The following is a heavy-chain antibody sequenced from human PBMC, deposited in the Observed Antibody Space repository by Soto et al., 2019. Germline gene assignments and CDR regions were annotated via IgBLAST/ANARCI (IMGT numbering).Heavy chain of an antibody. D-gene: IGHD2-15*01. CDR3: ARLGGFFQALDS. Sequence: QVQLQESGPGLVKPSETLSLTCTVSGGSISPYYWSWIRQPPGKGLEWIGYIYFGGTTKYNPSLKCRVSMSVDTSKNQLSLKLTSVTAADTAVYYCARLGGFFQALDSWGQGTLVTVSS. CDR2: IYFGGTT. J-gene: IGHJ4*02. V-gene: IGHV4-59*08. CDR1: GGSISPYY.